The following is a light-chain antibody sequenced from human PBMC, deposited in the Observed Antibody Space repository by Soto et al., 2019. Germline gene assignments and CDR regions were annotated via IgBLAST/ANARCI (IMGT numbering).Light chain of an antibody. CDR2: GAS. CDR3: QQYNNWWT. J-gene: IGKJ1*01. CDR1: QSVSSY. V-gene: IGKV3-15*01. Sequence: EIVITQSPATLSVSPGERATLSCRASQSVSSYLAWYQQKPGQAPRLLIYGASTRATGIPARFSGSGSGTEFTLTISSLQSEDFAVYYCQQYNNWWTFGQGTKVDI.